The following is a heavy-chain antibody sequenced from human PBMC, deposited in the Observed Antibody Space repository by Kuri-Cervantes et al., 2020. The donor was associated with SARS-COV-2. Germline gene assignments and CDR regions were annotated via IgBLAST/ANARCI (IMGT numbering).Heavy chain of an antibody. J-gene: IGHJ4*02. V-gene: IGHV4-38-2*01. D-gene: IGHD3-16*01. CDR1: GYSISSGYY. Sequence: SETLSLTCAVSGYSISSGYYWGRIRQPPGKGLEWIGSIYHSGSTYYNPSLKSRVTISVDTSKNQFSLKLSSVTAADTAVYYCARSSDYVWGSLYYFDYWGQGTLVTVSS. CDR2: IYHSGST. CDR3: ARSSDYVWGSLYYFDY.